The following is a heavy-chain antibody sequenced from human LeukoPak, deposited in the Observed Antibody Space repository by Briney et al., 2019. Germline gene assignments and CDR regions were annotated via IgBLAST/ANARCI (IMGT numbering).Heavy chain of an antibody. CDR2: IKHDGSEK. D-gene: IGHD6-13*01. Sequence: PGGSLRLSCAASGFIFTNYFMSWVRQAPGKGLEWVASIKHDGSEKYYVDSVRGRFTISRDNSKNTLFLQMNSLRAEDTAVYYCARGGYSSSWYHFDYWGQGTLVTVSS. V-gene: IGHV3-7*03. CDR1: GFIFTNYF. J-gene: IGHJ4*02. CDR3: ARGGYSSSWYHFDY.